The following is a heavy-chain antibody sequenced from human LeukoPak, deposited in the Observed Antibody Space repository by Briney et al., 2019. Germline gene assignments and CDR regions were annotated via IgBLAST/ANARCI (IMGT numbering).Heavy chain of an antibody. Sequence: GGSLRLSCAASGFTFSSYGMHWVRQAPGKGLEWVAVISYDGSNKYYADSVKGRFTISRDNSKNTLYPQMNSLRAEDTAVYYCARAPTSYYYFDYWGQGTLVTVSS. CDR1: GFTFSSYG. D-gene: IGHD1-26*01. V-gene: IGHV3-30*03. CDR3: ARAPTSYYYFDY. J-gene: IGHJ4*02. CDR2: ISYDGSNK.